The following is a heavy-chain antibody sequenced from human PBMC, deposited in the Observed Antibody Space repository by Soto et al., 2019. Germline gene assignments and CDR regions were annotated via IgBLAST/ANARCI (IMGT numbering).Heavy chain of an antibody. V-gene: IGHV1-69*13. CDR2: IIPIFGTV. CDR3: ARPRGGSYYPAHYFDY. D-gene: IGHD1-26*01. J-gene: IGHJ4*02. CDR1: GGTFSSYA. Sequence: VASVNVSCKASGGTFSSYAISWVRQAPGQGLEWMGGIIPIFGTVNYAQKFQGRVTITADESTSTAYMELSSLRSEDTAVYYCARPRGGSYYPAHYFDYWGQGTLVTVSS.